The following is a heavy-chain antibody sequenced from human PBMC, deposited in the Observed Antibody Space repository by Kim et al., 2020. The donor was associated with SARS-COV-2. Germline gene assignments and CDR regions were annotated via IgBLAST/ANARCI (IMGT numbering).Heavy chain of an antibody. Sequence: SYDGSNKYYADSVKGRFTISRDNSKNTLYLQMNSLRAEDTAVYYCARRERWGQGTLVTVSS. CDR2: SYDGSNK. CDR3: ARRER. J-gene: IGHJ4*02. V-gene: IGHV3-33*05.